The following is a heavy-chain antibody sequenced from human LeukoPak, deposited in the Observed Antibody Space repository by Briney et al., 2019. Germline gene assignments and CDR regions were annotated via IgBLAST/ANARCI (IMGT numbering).Heavy chain of an antibody. J-gene: IGHJ6*03. V-gene: IGHV1-2*02. D-gene: IGHD2-15*01. CDR2: INPNSGGT. Sequence: EASVKVSCKASGYTFTGYYMHWVRQAPGQGLEWMGWINPNSGGTNYAQKFQGRVTMTRDTSISTAYMELSRLRSDDTAVYYCAKGGIYCSGGSCYQNYMDVWGKGTTVTISS. CDR3: AKGGIYCSGGSCYQNYMDV. CDR1: GYTFTGYY.